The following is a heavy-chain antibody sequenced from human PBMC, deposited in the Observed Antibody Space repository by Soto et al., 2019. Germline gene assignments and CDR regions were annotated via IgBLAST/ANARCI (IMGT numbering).Heavy chain of an antibody. D-gene: IGHD3-22*01. CDR1: GFTFSSYA. CDR3: AKGGNTYYYDSIGYYRSWYFDL. Sequence: EVQLLESGGGLVQPGGSLRLSCAASGFTFSSYAMSWVRQAPGKGLEWVSAISGSGGSTYYADSVKGRFTISRDNSKNTLNLQMNSLRAEDTAVYFCAKGGNTYYYDSIGYYRSWYFDLWGRGTLVTVSS. V-gene: IGHV3-23*01. CDR2: ISGSGGST. J-gene: IGHJ2*01.